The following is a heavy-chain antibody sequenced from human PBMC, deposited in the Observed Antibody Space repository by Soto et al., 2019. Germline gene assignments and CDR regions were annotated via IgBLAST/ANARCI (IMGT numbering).Heavy chain of an antibody. CDR1: GGAFSRYV. D-gene: IGHD1-1*01. CDR3: ARGWKDFPH. V-gene: IGHV1-69*01. J-gene: IGHJ1*01. Sequence: VQLVQSGAEVKKPGSSVKVSCKASGGAFSRYVISWVRQSPGQGLECMGGIIPNLGKANYAQKFQGRVTITADESTSTAYMELRSLRSDDTAVYYCARGWKDFPHWGQGSLVTVSS. CDR2: IIPNLGKA.